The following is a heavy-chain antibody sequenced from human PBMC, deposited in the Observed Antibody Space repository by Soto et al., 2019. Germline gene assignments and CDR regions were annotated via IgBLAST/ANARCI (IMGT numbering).Heavy chain of an antibody. D-gene: IGHD3-10*01. J-gene: IGHJ5*02. CDR2: ISGSGGST. V-gene: IGHV3-23*01. CDR1: GFTFSSYA. Sequence: GSLRLSCAASGFTFSSYAMSWVRQAPGKGLEWVSAISGSGGSTYYADSVKGRFTISRDNSKNTLYLQMNSLRAEDTAVYYCAKDRHYYGSGSPNVFWFDPWGQGTLVTVSS. CDR3: AKDRHYYGSGSPNVFWFDP.